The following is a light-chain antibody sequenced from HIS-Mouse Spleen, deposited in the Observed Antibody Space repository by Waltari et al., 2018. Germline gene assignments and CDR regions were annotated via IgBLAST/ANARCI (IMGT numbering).Light chain of an antibody. CDR3: NSRDSSGNHVV. CDR2: GKN. CDR1: SLRSYY. Sequence: SSELTQDPAVSVALGQTVRITCQGDSLRSYYASWYQQKPGQASVLVIYGKNNRPSGIPDGFSGSSSGNTASLTITGAQAEDEADYYCNSRDSSGNHVVFGGGTKLTVL. V-gene: IGLV3-19*01. J-gene: IGLJ2*01.